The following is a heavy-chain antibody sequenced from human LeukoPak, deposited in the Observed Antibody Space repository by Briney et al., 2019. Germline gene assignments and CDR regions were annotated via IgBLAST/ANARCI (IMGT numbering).Heavy chain of an antibody. Sequence: GESLRLSCAASGFTFRSYWMSWVRQAPGKGLEWVANIKQDGSEKYYVDSVKGRFTISRDNAKNSLYLQMNSLRAEDTAVYYCARLRRDGYPRRYYFDYWGQGTLVTVSS. J-gene: IGHJ4*02. CDR3: ARLRRDGYPRRYYFDY. CDR2: IKQDGSEK. CDR1: GFTFRSYW. V-gene: IGHV3-7*01. D-gene: IGHD5-24*01.